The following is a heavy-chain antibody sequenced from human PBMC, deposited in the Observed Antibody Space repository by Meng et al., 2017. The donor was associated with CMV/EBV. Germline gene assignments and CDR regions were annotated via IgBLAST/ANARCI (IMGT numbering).Heavy chain of an antibody. CDR1: GFTFSSYS. J-gene: IGHJ4*02. CDR2: ISSSSSYI. Sequence: GESLKISCAASGFTFSSYSMNWVRQAPGKGLEWVSSISSSSSYIYSADSVKGRFTISRDNAKNSLYLQMNSLRAEDTAVYYCARERLNQYSSSSPSDYWGQGTLVTVSS. D-gene: IGHD6-6*01. V-gene: IGHV3-21*01. CDR3: ARERLNQYSSSSPSDY.